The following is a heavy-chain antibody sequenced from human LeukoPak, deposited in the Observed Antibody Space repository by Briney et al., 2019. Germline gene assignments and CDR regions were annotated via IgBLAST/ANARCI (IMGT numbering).Heavy chain of an antibody. CDR1: GFIFGDYA. CDR3: TREEQLERAHGAFDI. J-gene: IGHJ3*02. V-gene: IGHV3-49*05. CDR2: IRSKAYGGTT. D-gene: IGHD1-1*01. Sequence: KAGGSLRLSCTASGFIFGDYAMSWFRQAPGKGLEWVGFIRSKAYGGTTEYAASVKGRFTISRDDSKSIAYLQMNSLKTEDTAVYYCTREEQLERAHGAFDIWGQGTMVTVSS.